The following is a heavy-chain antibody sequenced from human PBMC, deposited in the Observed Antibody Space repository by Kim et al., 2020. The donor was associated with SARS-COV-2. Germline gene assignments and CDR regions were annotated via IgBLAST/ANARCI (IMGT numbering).Heavy chain of an antibody. Sequence: YYNPSLKIRVTISGDTSKNQFSLKLSSVTAAYTAVYYCARDYGSAGVINSWGHGTLVTVSS. CDR3: ARDYGSAGVINS. D-gene: IGHD3-10*01. J-gene: IGHJ4*01. V-gene: IGHV4-31*02.